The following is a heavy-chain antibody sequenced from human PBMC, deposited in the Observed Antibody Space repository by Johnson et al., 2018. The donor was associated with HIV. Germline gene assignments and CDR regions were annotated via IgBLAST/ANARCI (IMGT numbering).Heavy chain of an antibody. CDR1: GFTFNDYG. CDR2: INWNGGST. CDR3: ARGRGGDPIAFDI. D-gene: IGHD3-16*01. J-gene: IGHJ3*02. Sequence: MQLVESGGGLAQPGRSLKLSCAASGFTFNDYGMTWVRQAPGKGLEWVSGINWNGGSTGYADSVKGRFTISRVNAKNSLYLQMTSLRAEDTALYYCARGRGGDPIAFDIWGQGTMVTVSS. V-gene: IGHV3-20*04.